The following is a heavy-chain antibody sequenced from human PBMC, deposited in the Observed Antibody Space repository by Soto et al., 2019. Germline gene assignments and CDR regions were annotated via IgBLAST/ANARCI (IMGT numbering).Heavy chain of an antibody. J-gene: IGHJ3*02. Sequence: GGSLRLSCAASGFICSSYGMSWVRQAPGKGLEWVSTILVGGSPHYEDSVRGRFTISRDGSKNTVYLQMNSLTAGDTAVYYCAKETATGGGAFDICGQGTMVTVSS. CDR3: AKETATGGGAFDI. D-gene: IGHD2-8*02. CDR1: GFICSSYG. CDR2: ILVGGSP. V-gene: IGHV3-23*01.